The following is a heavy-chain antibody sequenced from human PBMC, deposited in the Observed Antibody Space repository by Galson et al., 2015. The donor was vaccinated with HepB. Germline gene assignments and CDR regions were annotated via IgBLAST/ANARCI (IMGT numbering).Heavy chain of an antibody. V-gene: IGHV3-30*02. CDR1: GFTFNSYG. Sequence: SLRLSCAASGFTFNSYGVRWVRQAPGKGLEWVTLIWCDRSNKYYADSVRGRFPISGHNSKNTVYLQMNSLRAEDTAVYYCAKDGVGYCSGGSCYSKADDYWGQGTLVTVSS. J-gene: IGHJ4*02. CDR2: IWCDRSNK. CDR3: AKDGVGYCSGGSCYSKADDY. D-gene: IGHD2-15*01.